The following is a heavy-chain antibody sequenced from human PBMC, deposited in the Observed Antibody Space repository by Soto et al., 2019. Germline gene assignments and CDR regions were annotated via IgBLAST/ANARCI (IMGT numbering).Heavy chain of an antibody. Sequence: QVQLVQSGAEVRKPGASVKVSCEASGYTFTSYDIYWVRQATGQGLEWMGWLNPNTGNSGYAQKFQGRITVTSDTSRNSVHMELSSLRSEDTAVYYCARRAETNGSNGFGADKYYFDFWGQGTLVTVSS. J-gene: IGHJ4*02. CDR3: ARRAETNGSNGFGADKYYFDF. V-gene: IGHV1-8*01. CDR2: LNPNTGNS. CDR1: GYTFTSYD. D-gene: IGHD3-3*01.